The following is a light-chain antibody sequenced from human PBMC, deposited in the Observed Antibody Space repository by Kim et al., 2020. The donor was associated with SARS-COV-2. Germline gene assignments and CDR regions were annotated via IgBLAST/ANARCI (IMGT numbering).Light chain of an antibody. CDR3: CSYAGAYTEV. V-gene: IGLV2-11*01. J-gene: IGLJ1*01. CDR1: RSDVGAYNY. Sequence: QSALTQPRSVSGSPGQSVTISCTGTRSDVGAYNYVSWYQRHPGKAPKLLIYDVTKRPSGVPDRFSGSKSGNTASLTVSGLQAEDEADYFCCSYAGAYTEVFGTGTKVTVL. CDR2: DVT.